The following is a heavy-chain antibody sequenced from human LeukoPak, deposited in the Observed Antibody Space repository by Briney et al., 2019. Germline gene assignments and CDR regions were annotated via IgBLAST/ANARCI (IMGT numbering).Heavy chain of an antibody. CDR3: ARDKPYSFSWPRGHNWFDP. J-gene: IGHJ5*02. CDR2: IKQDGSEK. D-gene: IGHD6-13*01. Sequence: PGGSLRLSCAASGFIFSNYWMSWVRQAPGKGLEWVANIKQDGSEKSYVDSVKGRFTISRDNAKSSLYLQMNSLRAEDTAVYYCARDKPYSFSWPRGHNWFDPWGQGTLVTVSP. V-gene: IGHV3-7*05. CDR1: GFIFSNYW.